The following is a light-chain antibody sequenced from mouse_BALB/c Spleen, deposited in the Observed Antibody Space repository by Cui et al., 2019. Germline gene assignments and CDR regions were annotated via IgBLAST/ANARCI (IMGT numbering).Light chain of an antibody. J-gene: IGKJ5*01. CDR3: QQGQSYPLT. Sequence: DIQMNQSPSSLSASLGDTITITCHASQNINVWLSWYQQKPGNIPKLLIYKASNLHTGVPSRFSGGGSGTGFTLTISSLQPEDIATYYCQQGQSYPLTFGAGTKLELK. V-gene: IGKV10-94*01. CDR1: QNINVW. CDR2: KAS.